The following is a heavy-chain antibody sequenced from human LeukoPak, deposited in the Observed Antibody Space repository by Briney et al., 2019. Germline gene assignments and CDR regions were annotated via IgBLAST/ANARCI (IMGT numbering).Heavy chain of an antibody. V-gene: IGHV1-46*01. D-gene: IGHD3-10*01. CDR2: INPTGGST. Sequence: GASVKVSCKASGYTFSNYNVHWVRQAPGQGLEWMGIINPTGGSTNYAQKFQGRVTITADKSTSTAYMELSSLRSEDTAVYYCARVRYGSGIYYYYYMDVWGKGTTVTVSS. CDR1: GYTFSNYN. CDR3: ARVRYGSGIYYYYYMDV. J-gene: IGHJ6*03.